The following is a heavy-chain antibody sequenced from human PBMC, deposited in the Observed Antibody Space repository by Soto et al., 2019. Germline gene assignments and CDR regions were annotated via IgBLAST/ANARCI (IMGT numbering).Heavy chain of an antibody. CDR1: GFTFSSYD. CDR3: ARDQRRYDLWSGYPHYYYYGMDV. V-gene: IGHV3-13*01. CDR2: IGTAGDT. Sequence: EVQLVESGGGLVQPGGSLRLSCAASGFTFSSYDMHWVRQATGKGLEWGSAIGTAGDTYYPGSVKGRFTISRENAKNSLYLQMNSLRAEDTAVYYCARDQRRYDLWSGYPHYYYYGMDVWGQGTTVTVSS. J-gene: IGHJ6*02. D-gene: IGHD3-3*01.